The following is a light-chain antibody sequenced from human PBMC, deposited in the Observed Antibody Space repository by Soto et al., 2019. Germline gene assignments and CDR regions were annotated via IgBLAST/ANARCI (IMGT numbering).Light chain of an antibody. Sequence: EIVLTQSPGTLSLSPGERATLSCRASQSVSSSYLAWYQQKPGQAPRLLIYGASSRATGIPDRFSGSGSGTDFTLTISRLEPEDFAVYYCQQYGRSPLLFTFGPGTKVDIK. CDR2: GAS. CDR3: QQYGRSPLLFT. J-gene: IGKJ3*01. V-gene: IGKV3-20*01. CDR1: QSVSSSY.